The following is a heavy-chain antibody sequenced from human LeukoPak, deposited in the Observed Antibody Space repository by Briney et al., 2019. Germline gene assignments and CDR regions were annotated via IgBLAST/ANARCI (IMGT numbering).Heavy chain of an antibody. Sequence: SEALSLTFTGSCGSMSRNFWTLIGQPAGEGLEGIGRSSSSRSTHDHPSLRSRLTMSVHTSNHQLSLQLKSVTAADTALYYCARQLAVAGPAGIDYWGQGPLVPVAS. CDR1: CGSMSRNF. V-gene: IGHV4-4*07. J-gene: IGHJ4*02. CDR3: ARQLAVAGPAGIDY. D-gene: IGHD6-19*01. CDR2: SSSSRST.